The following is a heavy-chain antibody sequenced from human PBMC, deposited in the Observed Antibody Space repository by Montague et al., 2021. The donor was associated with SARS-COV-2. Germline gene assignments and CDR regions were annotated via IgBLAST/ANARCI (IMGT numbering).Heavy chain of an antibody. CDR2: ISYDGSNK. V-gene: IGHV3-30*04. CDR3: ARDDPYSSGWFDAFDI. J-gene: IGHJ3*02. D-gene: IGHD6-19*01. CDR1: GFTFSSYA. Sequence: SLRLSCAASGFTFSSYAMHWVRQAPGKGLEWVAVISYDGSNKYYADSVKGRFTISRVNSKNTLYLQMNSLRAEDTAVYYCARDDPYSSGWFDAFDIWGQGTMVTVSS.